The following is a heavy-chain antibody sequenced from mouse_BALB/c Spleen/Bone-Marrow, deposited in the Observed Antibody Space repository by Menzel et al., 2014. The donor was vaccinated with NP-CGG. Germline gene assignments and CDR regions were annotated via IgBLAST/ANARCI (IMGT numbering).Heavy chain of an antibody. CDR1: GFDFSRYW. J-gene: IGHJ2*01. D-gene: IGHD1-2*01. CDR2: INPDSSTI. V-gene: IGHV4-1*02. Sequence: DVKLQESGGGLVQPGGSLKLSCAASGFDFSRYWMSWVRQAPGKGLEWIGEINPDSSTINYTPSLKDKFIISRDNAKNTLYLQMRKVRSEDTALYYCARQGYHGYSDYWGQGTTLTVSS. CDR3: ARQGYHGYSDY.